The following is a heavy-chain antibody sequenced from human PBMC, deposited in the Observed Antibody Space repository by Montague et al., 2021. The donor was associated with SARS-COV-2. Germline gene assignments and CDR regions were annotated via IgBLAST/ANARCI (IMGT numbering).Heavy chain of an antibody. CDR3: VRDHPYGGPRWAYDI. V-gene: IGHV4-59*02. D-gene: IGHD4-23*01. CDR2: IYDGGAV. Sequence: SETLSLTCTVSGGSVTGYYWSWLRRSPGKGLEWIAYIYDGGAVNNNPSLGSRVTISTDISKNQLSLKVNSVTAADTAVYYCVRDHPYGGPRWAYDIWGQGTVVTVSS. CDR1: GGSVTGYY. J-gene: IGHJ3*02.